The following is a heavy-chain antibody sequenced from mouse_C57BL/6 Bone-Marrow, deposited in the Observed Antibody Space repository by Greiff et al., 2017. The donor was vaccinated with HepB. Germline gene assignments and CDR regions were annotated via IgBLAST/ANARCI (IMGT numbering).Heavy chain of an antibody. D-gene: IGHD3-2*02. Sequence: VQLQQSGAELARPGASVKLSCKASGYTFTSYGISWVKQRTGQGLEWIGEIYPRSGNTYYNEKFKGKATLTADKSSSTAYMELRSLTSEDSAVYFCARKEDSSGYVYFDYWGQGTTLTVSS. CDR2: IYPRSGNT. V-gene: IGHV1-81*01. CDR1: GYTFTSYG. J-gene: IGHJ2*01. CDR3: ARKEDSSGYVYFDY.